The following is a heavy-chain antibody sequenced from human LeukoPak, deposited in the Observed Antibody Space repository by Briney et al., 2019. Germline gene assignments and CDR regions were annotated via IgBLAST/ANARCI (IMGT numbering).Heavy chain of an antibody. Sequence: PGGSLRLSCAASGFTFSSYAMSWVRQAPGKGLEWVSAISGSGGSTYYADSVKGRFTISRDNSKNTLYLQMNSLRAEDTAVYYCATTTVVNAAGGYFDYWGQGTLATVSS. CDR2: ISGSGGST. V-gene: IGHV3-23*01. J-gene: IGHJ4*02. CDR3: ATTTVVNAAGGYFDY. D-gene: IGHD4-23*01. CDR1: GFTFSSYA.